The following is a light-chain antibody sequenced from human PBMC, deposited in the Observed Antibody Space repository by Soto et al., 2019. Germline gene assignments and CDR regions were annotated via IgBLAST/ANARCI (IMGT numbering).Light chain of an antibody. Sequence: QSVLTQPPSASGTPGQRVSVSCSGSSSNIGSGTVNWYQQLPGAAPKLLIYTNNQRPSGVPDRFSGSKSGTSASLAISGLQSDDEADYYCAAWDDSLNGWVFGGGTKLTVL. J-gene: IGLJ3*02. CDR1: SSNIGSGT. CDR3: AAWDDSLNGWV. CDR2: TNN. V-gene: IGLV1-44*01.